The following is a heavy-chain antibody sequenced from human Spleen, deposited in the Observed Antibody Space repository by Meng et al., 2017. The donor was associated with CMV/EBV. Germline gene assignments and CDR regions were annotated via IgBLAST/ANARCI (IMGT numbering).Heavy chain of an antibody. J-gene: IGHJ5*02. V-gene: IGHV1-18*01. Sequence: ASVKVSCKASGYTFTRFGITWVRQAPGQGPAWMGWISTYNGNTYYAQNFQGRLTMTEDTSTDTAYMELSSLRSEDTAVYYCARAHSYNWFDPWGQGTLVTVSS. CDR1: GYTFTRFG. CDR2: ISTYNGNT. D-gene: IGHD4-11*01. CDR3: ARAHSYNWFDP.